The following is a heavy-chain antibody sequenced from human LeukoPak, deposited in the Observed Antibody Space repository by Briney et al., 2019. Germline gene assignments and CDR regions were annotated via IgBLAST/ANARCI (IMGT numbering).Heavy chain of an antibody. V-gene: IGHV4-59*01. CDR2: IYYSGST. CDR1: AVSISSYY. CDR3: ARVGGSGSYYYAMDV. D-gene: IGHD3-10*01. Sequence: SETLSLTCTVSAVSISSYYWSWIRQPPGKGLEWIGYIYYSGSTNYNPSLKSRVTISVDTSKNQFSLKLSSVPAADPAVYYCARVGGSGSYYYAMDVWGEGTTVTVSS. J-gene: IGHJ6*04.